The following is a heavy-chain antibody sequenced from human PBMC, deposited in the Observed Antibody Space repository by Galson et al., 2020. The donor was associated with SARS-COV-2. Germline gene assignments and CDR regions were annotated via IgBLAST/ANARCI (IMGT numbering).Heavy chain of an antibody. CDR1: GFTFTDNY. V-gene: IGHV3-11*06. CDR3: ARGYTGSRMGFDN. CDR2: ISGNNKYI. J-gene: IGHJ4*02. Sequence: GGSLRLSCAASGFTFTDNYMSWIRQAPGKGLEWVSYISGNNKYINYADSVKGRFTISRDNARNSLYLQMNSLGAEDTALYYCARGYTGSRMGFDNWGQGTLVTVSS. D-gene: IGHD5-12*01.